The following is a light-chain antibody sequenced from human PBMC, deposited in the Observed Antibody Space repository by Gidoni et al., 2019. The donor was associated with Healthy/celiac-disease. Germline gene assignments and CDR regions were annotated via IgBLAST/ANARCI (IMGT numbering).Light chain of an antibody. CDR1: RSDVGGYNY. J-gene: IGLJ2*01. CDR3: SSYTSSSTLKV. V-gene: IGLV2-14*01. CDR2: EVS. Sequence: QSALPPPPPGSRSPCPSITISCTGTRSDVGGYNYVSWYQQHPGKAPKLMIYEVSNRPSGVSNRFSGSKSGNTASLTISGLQAEDEADYYCSSYTSSSTLKVFGGGTKLTVL.